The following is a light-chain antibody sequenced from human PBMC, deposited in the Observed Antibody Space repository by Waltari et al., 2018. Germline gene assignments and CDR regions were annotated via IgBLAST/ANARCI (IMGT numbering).Light chain of an antibody. V-gene: IGLV2-23*01. CDR2: ETR. J-gene: IGLJ2*01. CDR1: SSDVGYYNL. Sequence: QSALTQPASVSGSPGQSITISCTGSSSDVGYYNLVSWYQQHPGEAPKVIIYETRNRPSVGSKRFSGSESGNTASLTISGLQAEDEADYYCSSYAGRDTLIFGGGTKLTVL. CDR3: SSYAGRDTLI.